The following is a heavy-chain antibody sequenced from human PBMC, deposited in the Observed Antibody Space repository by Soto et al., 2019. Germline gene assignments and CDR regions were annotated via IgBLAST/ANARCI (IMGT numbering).Heavy chain of an antibody. V-gene: IGHV3-21*06. Sequence: GGSLRLSCAASEFSFRSYYMNWVRQAPGRGLEWVSSISPSSSFLNYADSVKGRFTISRDNAKNSVYLQMSSLRVEDTAVYYCARVGTHYGSGSPYYSDYWGQGTLVTVYS. J-gene: IGHJ4*02. CDR3: ARVGTHYGSGSPYYSDY. CDR1: EFSFRSYY. CDR2: ISPSSSFL. D-gene: IGHD3-10*01.